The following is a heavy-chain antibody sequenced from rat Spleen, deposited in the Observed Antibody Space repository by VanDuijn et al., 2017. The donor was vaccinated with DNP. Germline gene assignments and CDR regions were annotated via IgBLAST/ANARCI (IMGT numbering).Heavy chain of an antibody. V-gene: IGHV5-7*01. CDR2: IIYDGSHT. CDR3: STGGTEFNH. D-gene: IGHD1-11*01. Sequence: EVQLVESGGGLVQPGRSMKLSCAASGFTFSDSAMAWVRQSPKMGLEWVATIIYDGSHTFYRDSVQGRFIISRDNAKTTLNLQMDSLRSEDTATYYCSTGGTEFNHWGQGVMVTVSS. J-gene: IGHJ2*01. CDR1: GFTFSDSA.